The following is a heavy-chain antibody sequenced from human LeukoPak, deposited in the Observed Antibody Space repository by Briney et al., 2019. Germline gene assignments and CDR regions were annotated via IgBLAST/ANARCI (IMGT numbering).Heavy chain of an antibody. Sequence: SETLSLTCAVYGGSFNGYYRSWIPQPPGKGPEWIGENKHSGSTNHNPSPKSRVTIPVDTPKNQFSLKLSSVTAADTAVYYCARGRRYCSSTSCYSSYYYYGMDVWGQGTTVTVSS. CDR2: NKHSGST. CDR1: GGSFNGYY. V-gene: IGHV4-34*01. D-gene: IGHD2-2*01. J-gene: IGHJ6*02. CDR3: ARGRRYCSSTSCYSSYYYYGMDV.